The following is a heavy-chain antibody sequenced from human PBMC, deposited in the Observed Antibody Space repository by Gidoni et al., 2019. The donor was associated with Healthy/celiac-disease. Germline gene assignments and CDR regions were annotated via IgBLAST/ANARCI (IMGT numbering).Heavy chain of an antibody. D-gene: IGHD3-3*01. CDR2: IYYSGST. CDR3: ARGRGTIFGVVNAGMDV. CDR1: GGSVSSYY. J-gene: IGHJ6*02. V-gene: IGHV4-59*02. Sequence: QVQLQESGPGLVKPSETLSLTCTVSGGSVSSYYWSWIRQPPWKGLEWIGYIYYSGSTNYNPSLNSRVTISVDTSKNQFSLKLSSVTAADTAVYYCARGRGTIFGVVNAGMDVWGQGPTVTVSS.